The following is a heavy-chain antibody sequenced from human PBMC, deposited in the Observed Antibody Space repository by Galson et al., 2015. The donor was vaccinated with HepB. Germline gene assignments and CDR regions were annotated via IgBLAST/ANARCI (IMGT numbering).Heavy chain of an antibody. CDR3: ARDGGSYPWILTTLVSAFDI. D-gene: IGHD1-26*01. CDR1: GFTFSSYA. J-gene: IGHJ3*02. CDR2: ISYDGSNK. Sequence: SLRLSCAASGFTFSSYAMHWVRQAPGKGLEWVAVISYDGSNKYYADSVKGRFTISRDNSKNTLYLQMNSLRAEDTAVYYCARDGGSYPWILTTLVSAFDIWGQGTMVTVSS. V-gene: IGHV3-30-3*01.